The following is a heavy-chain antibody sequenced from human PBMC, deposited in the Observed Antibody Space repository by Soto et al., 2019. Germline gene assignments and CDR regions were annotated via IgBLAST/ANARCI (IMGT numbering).Heavy chain of an antibody. Sequence: PSETLSLTCTVSGGSISSYYWSWIRQPPGKGLEWIGYIYYSGSTNYNPSLKSRVTISVDASKNQFSLKLSSVTAADTAVYYCARDKGDRSSWYSPFDDWGQGTLVTVSS. D-gene: IGHD6-13*01. CDR1: GGSISSYY. CDR3: ARDKGDRSSWYSPFDD. CDR2: IYYSGST. J-gene: IGHJ4*02. V-gene: IGHV4-59*01.